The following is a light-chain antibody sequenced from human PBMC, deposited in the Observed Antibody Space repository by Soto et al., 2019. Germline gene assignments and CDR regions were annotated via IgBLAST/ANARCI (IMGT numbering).Light chain of an antibody. Sequence: EIVLTQSPATLSLSPGDRATLSCGASQSVSNNYLAWYQHKPGLAPRVLIYDASRRAAGIPDRFSGSGSGTDFTLTISRLEPEDFEVYYCHQHGSSPWTFGQGTKVETK. CDR3: HQHGSSPWT. CDR1: QSVSNNY. V-gene: IGKV3D-20*01. J-gene: IGKJ1*01. CDR2: DAS.